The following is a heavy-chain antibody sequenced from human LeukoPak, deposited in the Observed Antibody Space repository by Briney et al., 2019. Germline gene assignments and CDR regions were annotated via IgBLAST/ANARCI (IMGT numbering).Heavy chain of an antibody. V-gene: IGHV4-59*01. D-gene: IGHD2-21*02. CDR3: ARKVVTEGYYYYYYMDV. Sequence: PETLSLTCTVSGASISSSSWSWIRLPPGKGLEWLGYIYYNGGTNYNPSLKSRVTISLDTSKNQFSLRLRSVIAADTAVYYCARKVVTEGYYYYYYMDVWGKGTTVTISS. CDR1: GASISSSS. CDR2: IYYNGGT. J-gene: IGHJ6*03.